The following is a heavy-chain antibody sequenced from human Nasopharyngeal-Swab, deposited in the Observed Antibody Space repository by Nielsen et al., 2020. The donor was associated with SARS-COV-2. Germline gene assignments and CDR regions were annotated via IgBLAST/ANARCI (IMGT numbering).Heavy chain of an antibody. Sequence: GEPLKISCVGTGFTFSSFWMNWVRQSRGKGLEWVANINGDGSARYYVDSVRGRFTVSRDNPKNSLYLQMNNLRVEDTALYYCAGESGPNGFDIWGQGAMITVSS. V-gene: IGHV3-7*01. CDR3: AGESGPNGFDI. CDR2: INGDGSAR. J-gene: IGHJ3*02. D-gene: IGHD2-15*01. CDR1: GFTFSSFW.